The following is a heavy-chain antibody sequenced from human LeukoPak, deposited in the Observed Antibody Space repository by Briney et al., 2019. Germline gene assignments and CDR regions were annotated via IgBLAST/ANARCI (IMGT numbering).Heavy chain of an antibody. CDR3: ARRIVGAGFNDY. V-gene: IGHV4-39*07. J-gene: IGHJ4*02. CDR2: IYYSGST. CDR1: GGSISSSSYY. D-gene: IGHD1-26*01. Sequence: PSETLSLTCTVSGGSISSSSYYWGWIRQPPGKGLEWIGSIYYSGSTYYNPSLKSRVTISVDTSKNQFSLKLSSETAADTAVYYCARRIVGAGFNDYWGQGTLVTVSS.